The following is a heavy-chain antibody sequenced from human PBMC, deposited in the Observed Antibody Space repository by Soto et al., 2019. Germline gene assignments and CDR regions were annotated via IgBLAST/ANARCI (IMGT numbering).Heavy chain of an antibody. Sequence: TGGSLRLSCAASGFTFSSYSMNWVRQAPGKGLEWVSSISSSSSYIYYADSVKGRFTISRDNAKNSLYLQMNSLRAEDTAVYYCARDYPLTPYCSGGSCYSYWGQGTLVTVSS. CDR1: GFTFSSYS. CDR2: ISSSSSYI. CDR3: ARDYPLTPYCSGGSCYSY. J-gene: IGHJ4*02. D-gene: IGHD2-15*01. V-gene: IGHV3-21*01.